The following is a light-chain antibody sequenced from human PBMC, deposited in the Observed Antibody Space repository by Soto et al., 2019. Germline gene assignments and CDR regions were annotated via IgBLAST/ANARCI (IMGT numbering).Light chain of an antibody. Sequence: DIHMTQSPSTLSASVGDRVILTCRASQSVTRRLAWYQHKPGKAPQVLIWDDSTLQNGVTSRFSGGGSGTEFTLTISNLQPDDAATYYCQQYKDFSRTFGQGTKVDIK. V-gene: IGKV1-5*01. CDR1: QSVTRR. CDR2: DDS. J-gene: IGKJ1*01. CDR3: QQYKDFSRT.